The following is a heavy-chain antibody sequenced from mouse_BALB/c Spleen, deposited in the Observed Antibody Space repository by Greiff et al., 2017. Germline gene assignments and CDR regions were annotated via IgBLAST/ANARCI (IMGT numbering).Heavy chain of an antibody. V-gene: IGHV1-14*01. D-gene: IGHD1-1*01. J-gene: IGHJ4*01. CDR3: ASSSDDGYFDALAY. CDR1: GYTFTSYV. CDR2: INPYNDGT. Sequence: VQLQESGPELVKPGASVKMSCKASGYTFTSYVMNWVKQKPGQGLEWIGYINPYNDGTKYNEKFKGKATLTTDKSSSTAYMELSSLTSEDSAVYCCASSSDDGYFDALAYWGQGTPVTVSA.